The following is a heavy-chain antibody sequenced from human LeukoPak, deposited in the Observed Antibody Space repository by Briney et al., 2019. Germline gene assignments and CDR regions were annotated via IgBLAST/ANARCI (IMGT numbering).Heavy chain of an antibody. D-gene: IGHD1-26*01. V-gene: IGHV3-48*04. CDR3: AIKGSGTTDAFDI. CDR2: ISSSGSTI. Sequence: GGSLRLSCAASGFTFSSYSMNWVRQAPGKGLEWVSYISSSGSTIYYADSVKGRLTISRDNAKNSLYLQMNSLRAEDTAVYYCAIKGSGTTDAFDIWGQGTMVTVSS. J-gene: IGHJ3*02. CDR1: GFTFSSYS.